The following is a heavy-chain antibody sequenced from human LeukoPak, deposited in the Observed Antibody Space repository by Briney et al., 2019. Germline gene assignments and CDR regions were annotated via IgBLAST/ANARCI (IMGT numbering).Heavy chain of an antibody. V-gene: IGHV3-48*02. D-gene: IGHD1-26*01. Sequence: GGSLRLSCAASGFTFSSYSMNWVRQAPGKGLGWVSHITASGTAMFYADSVKGRFTISRDNAKNSLYLQMNSLRDEDTAVYYCASSGSYRFDYWGQGTLVTVSS. CDR2: ITASGTAM. J-gene: IGHJ4*02. CDR1: GFTFSSYS. CDR3: ASSGSYRFDY.